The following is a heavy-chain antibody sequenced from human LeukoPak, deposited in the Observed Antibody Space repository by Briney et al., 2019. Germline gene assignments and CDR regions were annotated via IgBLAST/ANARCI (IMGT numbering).Heavy chain of an antibody. V-gene: IGHV4-59*01. J-gene: IGHJ6*02. CDR3: ARAGTGSYSIYYYGMDV. Sequence: SETPSLTCTVSGGSISSYYWSWIRQPPGKGLEWIGYIYYSGSTNYNPSLKSRVTISVDTSKNQFSLKLSSVTAADTAVYYCARAGTGSYSIYYYGMDVWGQGTTVTVSS. D-gene: IGHD1-26*01. CDR2: IYYSGST. CDR1: GGSISSYY.